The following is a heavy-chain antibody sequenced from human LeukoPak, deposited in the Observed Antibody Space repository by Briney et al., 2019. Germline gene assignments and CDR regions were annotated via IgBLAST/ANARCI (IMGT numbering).Heavy chain of an antibody. CDR2: IRYDGSNK. J-gene: IGHJ3*02. CDR1: GFTFSSSG. Sequence: GGSLRLSCAASGFTFSSSGMHWVRQAPGKGLEWVAFIRYDGSNKYYADSVKGRFTISRDNSKNTLYLQMNSLRAEDTAVYYCAKEGARIQLWFRAFDIWGQGTMVTVSS. CDR3: AKEGARIQLWFRAFDI. V-gene: IGHV3-30*02. D-gene: IGHD5-18*01.